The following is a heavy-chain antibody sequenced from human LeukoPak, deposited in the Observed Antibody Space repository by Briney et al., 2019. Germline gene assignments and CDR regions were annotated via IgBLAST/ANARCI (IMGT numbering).Heavy chain of an antibody. CDR2: IKQDGSEK. J-gene: IGHJ3*02. D-gene: IGHD3-10*01. Sequence: GGSLRLSCAASGFTFSSYGMHRVRQAPGKGLEWVANIKQDGSEKYYVDSVKGRFTISRDNAKNSLYLQMNSLRAEDTAVYYCARERAYYYGLHDAFDIWGQGTMVTVSS. CDR1: GFTFSSYG. CDR3: ARERAYYYGLHDAFDI. V-gene: IGHV3-7*01.